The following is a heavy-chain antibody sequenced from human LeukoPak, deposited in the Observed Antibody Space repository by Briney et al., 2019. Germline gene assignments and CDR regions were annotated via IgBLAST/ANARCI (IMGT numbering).Heavy chain of an antibody. D-gene: IGHD3-22*01. CDR1: GFTFSSYA. Sequence: GGSLRLSCAASGFTFSSYAMTWVRQAPGKGLEWVSGINWNGGSTGFADSVRGRFTIARDNAKNSLFLQMNSLRAEDTALYYCARVVGAYNDSSDYLSVAFDIWGQGTVVTVSS. V-gene: IGHV3-20*04. CDR3: ARVVGAYNDSSDYLSVAFDI. CDR2: INWNGGST. J-gene: IGHJ3*02.